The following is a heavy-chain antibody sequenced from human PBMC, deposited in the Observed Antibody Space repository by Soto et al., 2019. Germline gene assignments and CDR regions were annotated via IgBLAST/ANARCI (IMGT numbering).Heavy chain of an antibody. CDR1: GGTFSSYA. Sequence: SVKVSCKASGGTFSSYAISWVRQAPGQGLEWLGGIIPIFGTANYAQKFQGRVTITADESTSTAYMELSSLRSEDTAVYYCARDYCSSTSCHYNYYYGMDVWGQGTTVTVSS. J-gene: IGHJ6*02. V-gene: IGHV1-69*13. CDR3: ARDYCSSTSCHYNYYYGMDV. D-gene: IGHD2-2*01. CDR2: IIPIFGTA.